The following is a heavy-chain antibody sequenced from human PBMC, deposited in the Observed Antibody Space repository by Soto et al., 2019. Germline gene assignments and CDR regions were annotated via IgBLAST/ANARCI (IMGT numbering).Heavy chain of an antibody. J-gene: IGHJ4*02. CDR1: GYTLTELS. CDR3: ATNSGSYSRSQFDY. CDR2: FDPEDGET. V-gene: IGHV1-24*01. Sequence: ASVKVSCKVSGYTLTELSMHWVRQAPGKGLEWMGGFDPEDGETIYAQKFQGRVTMTEDTSTDTAYMELSSLRSEDTAVYYCATNSGSYSRSQFDYWGQGTLVTVSS. D-gene: IGHD1-26*01.